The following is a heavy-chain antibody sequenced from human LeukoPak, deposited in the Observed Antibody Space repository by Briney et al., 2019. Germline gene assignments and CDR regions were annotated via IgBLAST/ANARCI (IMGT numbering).Heavy chain of an antibody. J-gene: IGHJ6*03. CDR3: ARRSAAPIAAAGRVPPKTGMDV. V-gene: IGHV4-34*01. CDR2: INHSGST. D-gene: IGHD6-13*01. CDR1: GGSFSGYY. Sequence: SETLSLTCAVYGGSFSGYYWSWIRQPPGKGLEWIGEINHSGSTNYNPSLKSRVTISVDTSKNQFSLKLSSVTAADTAVYYCARRSAAPIAAAGRVPPKTGMDVWGKGTTVTVSS.